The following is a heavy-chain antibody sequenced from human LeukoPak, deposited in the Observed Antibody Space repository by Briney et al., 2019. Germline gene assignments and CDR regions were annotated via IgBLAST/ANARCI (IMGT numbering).Heavy chain of an antibody. J-gene: IGHJ4*02. Sequence: SETLSLTCTVSGGSISSYYWSWIRQPPGKGVEWIGYVYYSGSAHYNPSLKSRVTISVDTSKNQFSLRVSSVTAADTAIYYCAGGTYYYFDYWGQGTLVTVSS. CDR3: AGGTYYYFDY. D-gene: IGHD1-26*01. CDR2: VYYSGSA. CDR1: GGSISSYY. V-gene: IGHV4-59*01.